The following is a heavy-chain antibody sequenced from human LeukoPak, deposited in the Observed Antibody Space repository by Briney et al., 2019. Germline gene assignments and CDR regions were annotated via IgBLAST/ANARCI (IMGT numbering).Heavy chain of an antibody. J-gene: IGHJ4*02. V-gene: IGHV3-74*01. CDR3: ATLGYYDSSGPDY. D-gene: IGHD3-22*01. CDR2: INSDGSST. Sequence: GGSLRLSCAASGFTFSSYWMHWARQAPGKGLVWVSRINSDGSSTSYADSVKGRFTISRDNAKNTLYLQMNSLRAEDTAVYYCATLGYYDSSGPDYWGQGTLVTVSS. CDR1: GFTFSSYW.